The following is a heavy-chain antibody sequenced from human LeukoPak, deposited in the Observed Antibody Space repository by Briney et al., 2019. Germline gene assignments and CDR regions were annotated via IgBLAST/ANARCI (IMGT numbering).Heavy chain of an antibody. J-gene: IGHJ5*02. CDR3: ARHARIAATGDNWFDP. CDR1: RFTFGSYA. CDR2: ISYDGSIK. V-gene: IGHV3-30*14. Sequence: GGSLRLSCAASRFTFGSYAMHWVRQTPGKGLEWVALISYDGSIKYYADSVKGRFTISRDNSKNTLYLQMNSLRVEDTAVYYCARHARIAATGDNWFDPWGQGTLVTVSS. D-gene: IGHD6-13*01.